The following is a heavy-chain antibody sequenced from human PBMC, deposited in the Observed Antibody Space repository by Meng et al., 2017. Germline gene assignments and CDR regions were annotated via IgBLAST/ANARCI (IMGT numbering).Heavy chain of an antibody. J-gene: IGHJ3*02. D-gene: IGHD6-13*01. V-gene: IGHV3-66*02. CDR3: ARGPRYSSSWYDAFDI. CDR1: GFTVSSNY. Sequence: GESLKISCAASGFTVSSNYMSWVRQAPGKGLEWVSVIYSGGSTYYAESVKGRFTISRDNSKNTLYLQMNSLRAEDTAVYYCARGPRYSSSWYDAFDIWGQGTMVTVSS. CDR2: IYSGGST.